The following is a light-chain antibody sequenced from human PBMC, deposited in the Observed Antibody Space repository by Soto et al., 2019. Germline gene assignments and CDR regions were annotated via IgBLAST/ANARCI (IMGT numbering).Light chain of an antibody. CDR2: DVS. CDR3: QQYDKQPVT. Sequence: DFQMTQSPSSLSASVGDRVTSTCQASQDISNFLNWYHQAPGKAPQXXIYDVSNLQPGVASRFSGSGYGTDFNFTISTLQTEDIGTFYCQQYDKQPVTFGGGTKVDIK. CDR1: QDISNF. V-gene: IGKV1-33*01. J-gene: IGKJ4*01.